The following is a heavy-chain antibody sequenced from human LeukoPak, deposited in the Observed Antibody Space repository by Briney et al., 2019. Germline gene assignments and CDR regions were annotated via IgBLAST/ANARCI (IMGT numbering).Heavy chain of an antibody. Sequence: GGSLRLSCAASGFTVSSNYMSWVRQAPGKGLEWVSYISSSGSTIYYADSVKGRFTISRGNAKNSLYLQMNSLRAEDTAVYYCARRYSSSWPTDAFDIWGQGTMVTVSS. CDR3: ARRYSSSWPTDAFDI. CDR1: GFTVSSNY. CDR2: ISSSGSTI. D-gene: IGHD6-13*01. V-gene: IGHV3-11*01. J-gene: IGHJ3*02.